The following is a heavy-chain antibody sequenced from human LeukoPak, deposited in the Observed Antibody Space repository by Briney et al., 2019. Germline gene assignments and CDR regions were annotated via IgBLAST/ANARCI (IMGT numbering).Heavy chain of an antibody. D-gene: IGHD1-26*01. J-gene: IGHJ3*02. Sequence: SVKVSCKASGGTFSSYAISWVRQAPGQGLEWMGGIIPIFGTANYAQKFQGRVTMTTDTSTSTAYMELRSLRSDDTAVYYCARDLEISGAFDIWGQGTMVTVSS. CDR3: ARDLEISGAFDI. CDR2: IIPIFGTA. V-gene: IGHV1-69*05. CDR1: GGTFSSYA.